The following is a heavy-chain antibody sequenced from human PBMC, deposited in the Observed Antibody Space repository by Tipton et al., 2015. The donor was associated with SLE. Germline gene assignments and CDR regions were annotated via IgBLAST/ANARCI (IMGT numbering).Heavy chain of an antibody. J-gene: IGHJ5*02. Sequence: TLSLTCTVSGGSMSSHYWSWIRQPPGKGLEWIGYIHYTGGTNYNPSLKSRVTMSVDTSKNQFSLKLRSVTAADTAVYYYARGYNGLKSGFDPWGQGTLVPVSS. CDR3: ARGYNGLKSGFDP. D-gene: IGHD1-14*01. CDR2: IHYTGGT. V-gene: IGHV4-59*11. CDR1: GGSMSSHY.